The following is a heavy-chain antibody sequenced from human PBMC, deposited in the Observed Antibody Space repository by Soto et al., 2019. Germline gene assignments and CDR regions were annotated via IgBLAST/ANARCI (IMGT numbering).Heavy chain of an antibody. CDR2: INHSGST. V-gene: IGHV4-34*01. CDR3: ARGTEVTTSGYYFDY. D-gene: IGHD4-17*01. CDR1: GGSFSGYY. Sequence: SETLSLTCAVYGGSFSGYYWSWIRQPPGKGLEWIGEINHSGSTNYNPSLKSRVTISVDTSKNQFSLKLSSVTAADTAVYYCARGTEVTTSGYYFDYWGQGTLVTVSS. J-gene: IGHJ4*02.